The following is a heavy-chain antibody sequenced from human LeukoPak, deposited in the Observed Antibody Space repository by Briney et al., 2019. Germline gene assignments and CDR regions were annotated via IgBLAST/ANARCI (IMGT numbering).Heavy chain of an antibody. Sequence: GGSLRLSCAASGFTFSSYGMHWVRQAPGKGLEWVAIIWYDASNKYYANSVKGRFAISRDNSKNELYLQMNDLRDEDTAVYYCAKSYEETSSSSGPGDYWGQGTLVIVSS. CDR1: GFTFSSYG. V-gene: IGHV3-33*06. J-gene: IGHJ4*02. D-gene: IGHD6-6*01. CDR3: AKSYEETSSSSGPGDY. CDR2: IWYDASNK.